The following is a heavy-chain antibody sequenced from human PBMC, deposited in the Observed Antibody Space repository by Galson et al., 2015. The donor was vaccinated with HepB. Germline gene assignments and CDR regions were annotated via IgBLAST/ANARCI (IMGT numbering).Heavy chain of an antibody. CDR1: GFTFSSYA. CDR3: ARASFLIRGSRWFDP. CDR2: ISDSGTT. D-gene: IGHD3-10*01. V-gene: IGHV4-30-4*08. J-gene: IGHJ5*02. Sequence: LRLSCAASGFTFSSYAMSWVRQSPGKGLEWLGYISDSGTTSYNPSLESRLALSIDTSKNQFSLRLSSVRAADTAVFYCARASFLIRGSRWFDPWGQGTLVTVSS.